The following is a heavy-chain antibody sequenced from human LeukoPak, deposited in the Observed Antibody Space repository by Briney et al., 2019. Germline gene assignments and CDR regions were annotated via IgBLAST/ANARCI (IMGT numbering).Heavy chain of an antibody. CDR2: IYSGGGT. Sequence: GGSLRLSCAASGFTVSGNYMSWVRQAPGKGLEWVSTIYSGGGTKYADSVKGRFTISRDNSKNTLHLQMKSLRAEDTAVYYCARGRSDGDYVQWGQGTLVTVSS. J-gene: IGHJ4*02. CDR3: ARGRSDGDYVQ. D-gene: IGHD4-17*01. CDR1: GFTVSGNY. V-gene: IGHV3-53*01.